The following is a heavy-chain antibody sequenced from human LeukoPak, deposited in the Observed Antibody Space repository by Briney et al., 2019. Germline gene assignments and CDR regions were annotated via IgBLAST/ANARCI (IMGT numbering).Heavy chain of an antibody. D-gene: IGHD3-22*01. V-gene: IGHV4-34*01. CDR3: ARALGWYYYDSSGPFDY. J-gene: IGHJ4*02. CDR1: GGSFSGYY. Sequence: SETLSLTCAVYGGSFSGYYWSWIRQPPGKGLEWIGEINHSGSTNYNPSLKSQVTISVDTSKNQFSLKLSSVTAADTAVYYCARALGWYYYDSSGPFDYWGQGTLVTVSS. CDR2: INHSGST.